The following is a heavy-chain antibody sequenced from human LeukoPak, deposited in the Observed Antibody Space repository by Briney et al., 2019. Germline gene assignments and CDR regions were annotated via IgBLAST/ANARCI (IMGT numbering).Heavy chain of an antibody. CDR1: GGSISSYH. CDR2: IYYSGST. CDR3: ARCAYYPDPFDY. V-gene: IGHV4-59*01. Sequence: TETLSLTCTVSGGSISSYHWSWIRQPPGKGLEWIGYIYYSGSTNYNPSLKSRVTISVDTSKNQFSLKLSSVTAADTAVYYCARCAYYPDPFDYWGQGTLVTVSS. J-gene: IGHJ4*02. D-gene: IGHD1-26*01.